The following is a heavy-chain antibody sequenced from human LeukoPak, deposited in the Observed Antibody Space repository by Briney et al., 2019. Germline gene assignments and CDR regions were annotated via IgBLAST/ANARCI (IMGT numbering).Heavy chain of an antibody. CDR1: GFTFSDHY. CDR2: IGNKANRYTT. D-gene: IGHD2-15*01. V-gene: IGHV3-72*01. J-gene: IGHJ4*02. Sequence: GVSLRLSCAASGFTFSDHYMDWVRQAPGKGLEWVGRIGNKANRYTTDYAASVKGRFTISRDDTKNSLYLQMNSLKTEDTAVYYCARARYCAVGTCYKDYWGQGTLVTVSS. CDR3: ARARYCAVGTCYKDY.